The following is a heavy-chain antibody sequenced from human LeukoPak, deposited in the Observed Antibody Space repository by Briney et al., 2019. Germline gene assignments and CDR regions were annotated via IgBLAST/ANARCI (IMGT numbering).Heavy chain of an antibody. D-gene: IGHD6-19*01. Sequence: AGGSLRLSCAASGFTFNIYSMNWVRQAPGKGLEWVSAIGSGGFSSCYADSVKGRFTISRDNSKNTLYLQMNSLRAEDTALYYCARTRAVAALYQLDFWGQGTLVTVSS. J-gene: IGHJ4*02. CDR1: GFTFNIYS. CDR2: IGSGGFSS. CDR3: ARTRAVAALYQLDF. V-gene: IGHV3-23*01.